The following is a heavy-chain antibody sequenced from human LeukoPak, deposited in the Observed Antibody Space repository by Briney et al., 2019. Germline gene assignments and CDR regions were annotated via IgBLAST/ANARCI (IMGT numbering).Heavy chain of an antibody. Sequence: PGGSLRLSCAASGFTFSSYSMNWVRQAPGKGLEWVSSISSSSSYIYYADSVKGRFTISRDNAKNSLYLQMNSLRAEDTAVYYCARDGYCSGGSCSNGFDPWGQGTLVTVSS. D-gene: IGHD2-15*01. CDR2: ISSSSSYI. V-gene: IGHV3-21*01. CDR1: GFTFSSYS. CDR3: ARDGYCSGGSCSNGFDP. J-gene: IGHJ5*02.